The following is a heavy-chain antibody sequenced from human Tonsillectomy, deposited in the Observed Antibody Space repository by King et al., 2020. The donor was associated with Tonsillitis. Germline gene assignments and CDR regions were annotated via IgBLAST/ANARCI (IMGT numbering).Heavy chain of an antibody. D-gene: IGHD3-3*01. CDR2: IYYXGXT. CDR3: ARXXXSITYNWXDX. J-gene: IGHJ5*02. CDR1: GGXIXSSXYY. Sequence: QLQLQESGPGLVXPXXTLSLXCXVXGGXIXSSXYYXGWIRXPPXXXLEXIXSIYYXGXTYXNPXLKSRAPISXDTSKNXFPLQLSSLTAADTAVYYCARXXXSITYNWXDXXGXXPLVTVSS. V-gene: IGHV4-39*01.